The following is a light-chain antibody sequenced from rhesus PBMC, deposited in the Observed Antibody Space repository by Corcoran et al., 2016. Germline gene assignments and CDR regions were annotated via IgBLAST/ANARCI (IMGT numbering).Light chain of an antibody. J-gene: IGKJ4*01. CDR1: QGIRKY. V-gene: IGKV1-25*01. CDR3: QHHNSFPRT. CDR2: DAS. Sequence: DIQMTQSPSSMSASVGDTVTITCQASQGIRKYLAWYQQKPGKAPKLLIYDASTLQSGVPSRFSGSGSGTEFTLTISSLQPEDFATYYCQHHNSFPRTFGGGTKVELK.